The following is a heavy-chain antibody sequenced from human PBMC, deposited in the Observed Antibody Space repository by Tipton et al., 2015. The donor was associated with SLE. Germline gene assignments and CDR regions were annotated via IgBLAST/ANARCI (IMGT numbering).Heavy chain of an antibody. Sequence: TLSLTCSVSNFDVSASYYWGWVRQTHEHGLAWLGSVYRDGRTFYNPSLNSRLTISIDTSKNQFSLRLESSTAADTAVYFCARQSFGGSWEFDYWGQGALVTVSS. J-gene: IGHJ4*02. V-gene: IGHV4-38-2*01. CDR2: VYRDGRT. CDR1: NFDVSASYY. CDR3: ARQSFGGSWEFDY. D-gene: IGHD2-15*01.